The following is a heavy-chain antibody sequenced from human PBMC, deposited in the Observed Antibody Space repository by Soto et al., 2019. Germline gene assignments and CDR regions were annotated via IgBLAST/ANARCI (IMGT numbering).Heavy chain of an antibody. J-gene: IGHJ4*02. CDR2: ISSTSTTI. V-gene: IGHV3-48*01. Sequence: EVQLVESGGALVQPGGSLRLSCAASGLIFSDYSLNWVRQAPGKGLEWVSYISSTSTTIYYADSVKGRFTISRDNAKKSLYLPMDRLRAEGTAVYYWATQGEKSGYAPIDYWGQGTLVTVSS. CDR1: GLIFSDYS. D-gene: IGHD2-2*01. CDR3: ATQGEKSGYAPIDY.